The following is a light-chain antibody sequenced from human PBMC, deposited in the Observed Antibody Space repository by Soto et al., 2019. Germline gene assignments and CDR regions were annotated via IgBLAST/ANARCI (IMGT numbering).Light chain of an antibody. CDR2: GAS. CDR1: QSVSSN. J-gene: IGKJ1*01. Sequence: EIVMTQSPATLSVSPGERATLSCRASQSVSSNLAWYQHKPGQAPRLLISGASTRATGVPARFSGSGSETELTVTISSLQSEDFALYYCQQYNNWWTFGQGTKVEIK. CDR3: QQYNNWWT. V-gene: IGKV3-15*01.